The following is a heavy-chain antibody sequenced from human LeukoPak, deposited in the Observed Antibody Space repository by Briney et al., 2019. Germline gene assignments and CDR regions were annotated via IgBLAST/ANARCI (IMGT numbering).Heavy chain of an antibody. V-gene: IGHV1-69*04. CDR1: GGTFSSYA. CDR2: TIPILGIA. CDR3: ARAHYGEDLDY. D-gene: IGHD4-17*01. J-gene: IGHJ4*02. Sequence: WASVKVSCKASGGTFSSYAISWVRQAPGQGLEWMGRTIPILGIANYAQKFQGRVTITADKSTSTAYMELSSLRSEDTAVYYCARAHYGEDLDYWGQGTLVTVSS.